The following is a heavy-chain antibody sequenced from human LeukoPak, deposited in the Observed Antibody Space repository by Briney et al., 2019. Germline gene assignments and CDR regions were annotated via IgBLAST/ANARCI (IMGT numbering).Heavy chain of an antibody. J-gene: IGHJ5*02. CDR2: INPSGGGT. Sequence: ASVKVSCKASGYTFTGYYMHWVRQAPGQGLEWMGWINPSGGGTNYAQKFQGRVTMTRDTSISTAYMELSRLRSDDTAVYYCARDRRGVPRNWFDPWSQGTLVTVSS. CDR1: GYTFTGYY. CDR3: ARDRRGVPRNWFDP. D-gene: IGHD3-10*01. V-gene: IGHV1-2*02.